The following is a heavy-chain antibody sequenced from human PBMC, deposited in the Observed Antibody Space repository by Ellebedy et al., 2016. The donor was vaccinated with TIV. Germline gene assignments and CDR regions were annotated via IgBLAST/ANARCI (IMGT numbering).Heavy chain of an antibody. D-gene: IGHD3-10*01. CDR2: ISWNGGTI. J-gene: IGHJ6*02. CDR1: GFSFVDYA. V-gene: IGHV3-9*03. Sequence: SLKISCAASGFSFVDYAMHWVRQVPGKGLEWVSGISWNGGTIAYADSVKGRFTISRDNARNSLYLHMSSLKAEDMALYYCAKDMEGSGSYSTYGMDVWGQGTTVTVSS. CDR3: AKDMEGSGSYSTYGMDV.